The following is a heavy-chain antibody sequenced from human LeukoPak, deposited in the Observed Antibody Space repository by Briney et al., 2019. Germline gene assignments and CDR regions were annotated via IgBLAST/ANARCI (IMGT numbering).Heavy chain of an antibody. V-gene: IGHV3-7*01. CDR3: ARDGPSVGIDF. CDR2: IKQDGSAK. J-gene: IGHJ4*02. Sequence: GGSLRLSCAASGFTFSSHWMSWVRQAPGKGLEWVANIKQDGSAKYYVDSVRGRFTISRDNAKTSLYLRMNSLRAEDTAVYYCARDGPSVGIDFWGQGALVTVSS. CDR1: GFTFSSHW. D-gene: IGHD7-27*01.